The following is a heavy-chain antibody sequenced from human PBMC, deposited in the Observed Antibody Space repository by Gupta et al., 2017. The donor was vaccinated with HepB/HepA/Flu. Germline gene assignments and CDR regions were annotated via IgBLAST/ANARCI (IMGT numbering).Heavy chain of an antibody. CDR1: GFTFSRYA. Sequence: QVQLVESGGGVVQPGRSLRLPCAASGFTFSRYAMHWVRQAPGKGLEWVAVITYDGSNKYYADSVKGRFTISRDNSKNTLYLQMNSLRAEDTAVYYCARDGGYCSSTSCYKGGFDPWGQGTLVTVSS. J-gene: IGHJ5*02. CDR3: ARDGGYCSSTSCYKGGFDP. V-gene: IGHV3-30-3*01. D-gene: IGHD2-2*02. CDR2: ITYDGSNK.